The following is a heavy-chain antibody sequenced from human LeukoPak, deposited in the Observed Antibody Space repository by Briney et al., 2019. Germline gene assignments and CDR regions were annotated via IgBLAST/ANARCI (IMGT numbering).Heavy chain of an antibody. Sequence: GGSLRLSCAASGFTFSSYWMHWVRQAPGKGLVWVSRINSDGGSTSYTDSVKGRFTISRDNAKNTLYLQMNSLRAEDTAVYYCARRSAAKDAFDIWGQGTKVTVSS. D-gene: IGHD6-25*01. CDR3: ARRSAAKDAFDI. CDR2: INSDGGST. CDR1: GFTFSSYW. J-gene: IGHJ3*02. V-gene: IGHV3-74*01.